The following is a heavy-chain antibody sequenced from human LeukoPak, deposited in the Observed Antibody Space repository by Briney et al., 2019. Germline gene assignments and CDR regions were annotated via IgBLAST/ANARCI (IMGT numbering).Heavy chain of an antibody. Sequence: ASVKVSCKAFGGSFSSEAISWVRQAPGQGLEWMGGIIPIFGTANYAQKFQGRVTITTDESTTTAYMEVSSLRSEDTAVYYCGRKAGDCGGGSCYSIDYWGQGTLVTVSS. J-gene: IGHJ4*02. V-gene: IGHV1-69*05. CDR2: IIPIFGTA. D-gene: IGHD2-15*01. CDR1: GGSFSSEA. CDR3: GRKAGDCGGGSCYSIDY.